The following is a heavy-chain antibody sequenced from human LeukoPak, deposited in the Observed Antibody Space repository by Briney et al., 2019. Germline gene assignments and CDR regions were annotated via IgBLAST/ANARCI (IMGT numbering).Heavy chain of an antibody. J-gene: IGHJ4*02. CDR1: GFPVRSYW. Sequence: GGSLRLSCAASGFPVRSYWMHWVRQPPGKGMVWVSSINSDGRSRSYADSVKGRFTISRDNAKNTLYLQMNSLRVEDTAVYYCARAYFDNSGYYVGYWGQGSLVTVSA. D-gene: IGHD3-22*01. V-gene: IGHV3-74*01. CDR3: ARAYFDNSGYYVGY. CDR2: INSDGRSR.